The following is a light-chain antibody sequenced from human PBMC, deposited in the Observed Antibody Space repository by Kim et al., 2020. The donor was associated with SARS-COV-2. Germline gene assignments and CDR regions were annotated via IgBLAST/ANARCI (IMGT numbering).Light chain of an antibody. V-gene: IGKV3-15*01. CDR3: QHSTNWPVT. J-gene: IGKJ4*01. CDR1: QTVATH. CDR2: DAS. Sequence: DIVMTQSPATLSVSPGERATLSCRISQTVATHLAWYQQKPGQSPRLVIYDASTRATGISARFSGSESGTEFTLTISSLQSEEFAVYYWQHSTNWPVTFGGGHKVDIK.